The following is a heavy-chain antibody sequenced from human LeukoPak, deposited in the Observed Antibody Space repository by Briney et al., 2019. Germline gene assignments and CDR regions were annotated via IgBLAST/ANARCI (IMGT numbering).Heavy chain of an antibody. Sequence: GGSLRLSCAASGLIVTRNYMSWVRQAPGKGLEWVSVVYSSGSVFYADSVKGRFTISRDNSKNTLNLQMTNLSPEDTAVYYCAGGATVVTLDYWGQGTLVTVSS. CDR2: VYSSGSV. CDR3: AGGATVVTLDY. CDR1: GLIVTRNY. D-gene: IGHD4-23*01. J-gene: IGHJ4*02. V-gene: IGHV3-66*02.